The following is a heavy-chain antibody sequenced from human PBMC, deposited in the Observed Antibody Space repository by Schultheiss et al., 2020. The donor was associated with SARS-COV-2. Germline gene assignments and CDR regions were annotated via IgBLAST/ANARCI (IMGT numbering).Heavy chain of an antibody. CDR2: IYYSGSS. J-gene: IGHJ4*02. CDR1: GGSFSGYY. D-gene: IGHD6-13*01. Sequence: SQTLSLTCAVYGGSFSGYYWSWIRQPPGKGLEWIGYIYYSGSSNYDPSLKSRVTISVDTSKNQLSLKLSSVTAADTAVYYCARETAVGSVFDYWGQGTLVTVSS. V-gene: IGHV4-59*01. CDR3: ARETAVGSVFDY.